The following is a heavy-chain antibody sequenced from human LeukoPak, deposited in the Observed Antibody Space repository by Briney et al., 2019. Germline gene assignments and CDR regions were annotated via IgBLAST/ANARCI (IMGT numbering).Heavy chain of an antibody. Sequence: GGTLRLSCAASGFTFTGYNMNWVRQAPGKGLEWVSSSSGDSDYISYADSVTGRFTISRDNAMNSLYLQMNSLRVEDTAVYYCARIGSSWSFDYWGQGTRVTVSS. CDR1: GFTFTGYN. V-gene: IGHV3-21*01. J-gene: IGHJ4*02. D-gene: IGHD6-13*01. CDR3: ARIGSSWSFDY. CDR2: SSGDSDYI.